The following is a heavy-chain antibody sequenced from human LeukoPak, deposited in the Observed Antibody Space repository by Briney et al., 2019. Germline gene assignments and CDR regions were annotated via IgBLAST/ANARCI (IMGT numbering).Heavy chain of an antibody. CDR1: GYTFTSYG. D-gene: IGHD6-19*01. Sequence: ASVKVSCKASGYTFTSYGISWVRQAPGQGLEWMGWISAYNGNTNYAQKLQGRVTMTTDTSTSTACMELRSLRSDDTAVYYCARDSPYSSGWYWYFQHWGQGTLVTVSS. J-gene: IGHJ1*01. CDR3: ARDSPYSSGWYWYFQH. CDR2: ISAYNGNT. V-gene: IGHV1-18*01.